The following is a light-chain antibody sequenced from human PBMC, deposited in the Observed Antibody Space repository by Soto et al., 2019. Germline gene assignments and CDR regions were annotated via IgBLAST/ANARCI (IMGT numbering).Light chain of an antibody. V-gene: IGLV1-51*01. J-gene: IGLJ2*01. CDR1: SSNIGNNY. Sequence: QSVLTQPPSVSAAPGQTVTISCSGSSSNIGNNYVSWYQQLPGTDPRLLIYDNNKRPSGIPDRFSGSKSGTSATLGITGLQTGDEADYYCGTWDSSLSAGVFGGGTQLTVL. CDR2: DNN. CDR3: GTWDSSLSAGV.